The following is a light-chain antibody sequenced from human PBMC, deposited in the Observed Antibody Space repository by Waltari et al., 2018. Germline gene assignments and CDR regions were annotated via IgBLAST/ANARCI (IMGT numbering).Light chain of an antibody. V-gene: IGKV4-1*01. Sequence: DIVMTQSPDSLAVSLGERAATNCKSRQNLLYISANKSYLAWYQHKPCQPPKFLIYWASMRVFDVPERFSGSGSGTDFTLAISRLQAEDVAVYYCQQYFALPQTFGQGTKVEV. J-gene: IGKJ1*01. CDR3: QQYFALPQT. CDR1: QNLLYISANKSY. CDR2: WAS.